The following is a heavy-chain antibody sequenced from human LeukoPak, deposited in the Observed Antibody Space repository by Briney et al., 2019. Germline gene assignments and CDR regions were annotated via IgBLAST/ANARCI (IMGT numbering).Heavy chain of an antibody. D-gene: IGHD2-2*01. CDR3: ARAIVVIPAAIRY. V-gene: IGHV3-7*03. J-gene: IGHJ4*02. CDR2: IKQDGSEK. CDR1: GFTFSSYW. Sequence: GGSLRLSCAASGFTFSSYWMSWVRQAPGKGLEWVANIKQDGSEKYYVDSVKGRFTISGDNSKNTLYLQMNSLRAEDTAVYYCARAIVVIPAAIRYWGQGTLVTVSS.